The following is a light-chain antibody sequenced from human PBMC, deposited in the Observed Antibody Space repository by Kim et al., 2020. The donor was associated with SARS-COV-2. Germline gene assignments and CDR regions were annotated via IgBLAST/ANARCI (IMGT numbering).Light chain of an antibody. V-gene: IGLV1-44*01. J-gene: IGLJ3*02. CDR2: SNN. CDR3: AAWDDSLNGWV. CDR1: SSNIGSYT. Sequence: ELTQPPSASGTPGQRVTISCSGSSSNIGSYTVNWYQQLPGTAPKLLIYSNNQRPSGVPDRFSGSKSGTSASLAISGLQSEDEADYDCAAWDDSLNGWVFGGGTKLTVL.